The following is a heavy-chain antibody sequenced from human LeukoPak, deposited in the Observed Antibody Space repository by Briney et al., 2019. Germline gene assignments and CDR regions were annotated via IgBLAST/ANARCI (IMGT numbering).Heavy chain of an antibody. D-gene: IGHD1-26*01. CDR1: GDSISSYY. J-gene: IGHJ4*02. V-gene: IGHV4-59*01. Sequence: SEALSLTCTVSGDSISSYYWSWIRQPPGKGLEWIGCSYYSGSTNYNPSLKSRVTISVDTSKNQFSLKLSSVTAADTAVYYCARDVVGGGNFDYWGQGTLVTVSS. CDR3: ARDVVGGGNFDY. CDR2: SYYSGST.